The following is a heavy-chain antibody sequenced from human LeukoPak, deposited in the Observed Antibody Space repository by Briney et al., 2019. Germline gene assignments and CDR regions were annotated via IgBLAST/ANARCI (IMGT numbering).Heavy chain of an antibody. D-gene: IGHD3-22*01. V-gene: IGHV4-38-2*02. CDR3: ACLTTADAFDI. CDR2: MYHTGGT. J-gene: IGHJ3*02. Sequence: SETLSLTCTVSGFSMSSGYYWGWIRQPPERGLEWIGSMYHTGGTYYNPSLKSRVTISVDTSKNQFSLKLSSVTAADTAVYYCACLTTADAFDIWGQGTMVTVSS. CDR1: GFSMSSGYY.